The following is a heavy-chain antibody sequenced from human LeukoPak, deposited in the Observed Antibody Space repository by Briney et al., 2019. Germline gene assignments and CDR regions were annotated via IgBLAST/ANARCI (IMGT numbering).Heavy chain of an antibody. Sequence: SETLSLTCTVSGGSISSGDYYWSWIRQPPGKGLEWIGNIYYSGCTYYNPSLVSRVTISLDTSKNQFSLKLSSVTAADTAVYCCARAEESTYYDILTGCLFDYWGQGTLVTVFS. CDR1: GGSISSGDYY. CDR2: IYYSGCT. J-gene: IGHJ4*02. D-gene: IGHD3-9*01. V-gene: IGHV4-30-4*01. CDR3: ARAEESTYYDILTGCLFDY.